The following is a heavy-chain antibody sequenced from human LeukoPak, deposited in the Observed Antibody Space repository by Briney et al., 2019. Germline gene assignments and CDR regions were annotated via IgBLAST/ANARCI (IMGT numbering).Heavy chain of an antibody. CDR1: GYTFTSYG. CDR2: ISAYNGNT. CDR3: ARDYDFWSGYSNSDY. V-gene: IGHV1-18*01. D-gene: IGHD3-3*01. J-gene: IGHJ4*02. Sequence: ASVKVSCKASGYTFTSYGISWVRQAPGQGLEWIGWISAYNGNTNYAQKLQGRVTMTTDTSTSTAYMELRSLRSDDTAVYYCARDYDFWSGYSNSDYWGQGTLVTVSS.